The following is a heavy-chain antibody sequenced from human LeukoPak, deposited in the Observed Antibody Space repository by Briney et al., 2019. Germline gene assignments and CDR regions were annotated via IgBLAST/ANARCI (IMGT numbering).Heavy chain of an antibody. CDR1: GFTFSSYE. CDR3: ARASYDSSGYYPKAKMSPYYYYYMDV. V-gene: IGHV3-48*03. Sequence: GGSLRLSCAASGFTFSSYEMNWVRQAPGKGLEWVSYISSSGSTIYYADSVKGRFTISRDNAKNSLYLQMNRLRAEDTAVYYCARASYDSSGYYPKAKMSPYYYYYMDVWGKGTTVTISS. CDR2: ISSSGSTI. J-gene: IGHJ6*03. D-gene: IGHD3-22*01.